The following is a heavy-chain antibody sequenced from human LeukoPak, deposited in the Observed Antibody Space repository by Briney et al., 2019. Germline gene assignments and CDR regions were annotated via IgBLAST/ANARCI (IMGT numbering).Heavy chain of an antibody. D-gene: IGHD2-2*01. CDR2: ISWNSGSI. V-gene: IGHV3-9*01. CDR1: GFTFDDYA. Sequence: GGSLRLSCAASGFTFDDYAMHWVRQAPGEGLEWVSGISWNSGSIGYADSVKGRFTISRDNAKNSLYLQMNSLRAEDTALYYCAKGDTITIVVVPAAFDYWGQGTLVTVSS. J-gene: IGHJ4*02. CDR3: AKGDTITIVVVPAAFDY.